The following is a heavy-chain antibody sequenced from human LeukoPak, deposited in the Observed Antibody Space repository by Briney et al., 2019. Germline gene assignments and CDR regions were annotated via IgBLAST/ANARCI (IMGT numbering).Heavy chain of an antibody. CDR1: GFTFSSYE. Sequence: GGSLRLSCAASGFTFSSYEMNWVRQAPGKGLEWVSYISSSGSTIYYADSVKGRFTISRDNAKNSLYLQMNSLRAEDTAVYYCARGGVPEYYYDSSAYSDYWGQGTLVTVSS. CDR3: ARGGVPEYYYDSSAYSDY. J-gene: IGHJ4*02. V-gene: IGHV3-48*03. D-gene: IGHD3-22*01. CDR2: ISSSGSTI.